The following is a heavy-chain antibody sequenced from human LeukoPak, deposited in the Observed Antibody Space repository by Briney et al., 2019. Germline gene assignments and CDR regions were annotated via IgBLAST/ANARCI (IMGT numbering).Heavy chain of an antibody. CDR2: SSPYNGKT. CDR3: ARGLLTFGGVIGGPQALEYFQH. V-gene: IGHV1-18*01. CDR1: GYTFTNYG. D-gene: IGHD3-16*02. J-gene: IGHJ1*01. Sequence: VGSVKVSCTASGYTFTNYGISWVRQAPGQGLEWMGWSSPYNGKTNYAQKLQGRVTMTTDTSTSTAYMELRSLRSDDTAMYYCARGLLTFGGVIGGPQALEYFQHWGQGTLVTVSS.